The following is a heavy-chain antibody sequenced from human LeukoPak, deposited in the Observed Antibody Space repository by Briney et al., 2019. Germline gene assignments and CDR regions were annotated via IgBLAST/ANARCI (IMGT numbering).Heavy chain of an antibody. CDR1: GFPFSSYS. CDR3: ARVTGYVMEDYFDY. V-gene: IGHV3-48*01. CDR2: ISSSRTT. J-gene: IGHJ4*02. D-gene: IGHD6-13*01. Sequence: PGGSLRLSCAASGFPFSSYSMNWVRQAPGEGLEWVSYISSSRTTSYADSVKGRFTISRDNAKNSLYLQMNSLRAEDTAVYYCARVTGYVMEDYFDYWGQGTLVTVSS.